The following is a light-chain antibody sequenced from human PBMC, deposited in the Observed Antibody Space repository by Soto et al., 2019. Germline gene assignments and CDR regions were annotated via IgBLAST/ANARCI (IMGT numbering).Light chain of an antibody. CDR1: SSNIGKNT. CDR2: NNN. J-gene: IGLJ1*01. V-gene: IGLV1-44*01. CDR3: EVGEEGLGRFYV. Sequence: QSVLTQPPSTYGTPGQSVTISCSGSSSNIGKNTVDWYRHVPGAAPRLLMYNNNQRPSGVPDRFSGSKSGTSASLAISGPQSEDGAVFFCEVGEEGLGRFYVLGPGTRVTVL.